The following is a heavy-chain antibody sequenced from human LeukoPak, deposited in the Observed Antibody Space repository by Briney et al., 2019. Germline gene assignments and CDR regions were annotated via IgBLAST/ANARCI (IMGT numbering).Heavy chain of an antibody. J-gene: IGHJ4*02. CDR3: ASIIAARPDY. D-gene: IGHD6-6*01. Sequence: SETLSLTCAVYGGSFSDYDWSWIRQPPGKGLEWIGEINHSGSTNCDPSLKSRISMSIDTSKSQFSLNLRSVTAADTAVYYCASIIAARPDYWGQGTLVTVSS. CDR2: INHSGST. CDR1: GGSFSDYD. V-gene: IGHV4-34*01.